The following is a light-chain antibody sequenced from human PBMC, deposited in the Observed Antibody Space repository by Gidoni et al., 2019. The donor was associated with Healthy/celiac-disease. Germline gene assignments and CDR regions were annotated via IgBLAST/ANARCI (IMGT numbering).Light chain of an antibody. CDR3: QQYGNPLVT. CDR1: QDISNY. CDR2: DAT. Sequence: DSQMTQSPSSLSASVGDRVTITCQARQDISNYLNWYQQKPGKAPKLLIYDATNLETGVPSRFSGSGSGTDSTFTISMLQPEEIATSYYQQYGNPLVTFGPQTNLDIQ. J-gene: IGKJ3*01. V-gene: IGKV1-33*01.